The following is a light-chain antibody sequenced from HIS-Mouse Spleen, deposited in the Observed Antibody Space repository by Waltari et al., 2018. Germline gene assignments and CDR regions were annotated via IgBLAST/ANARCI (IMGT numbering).Light chain of an antibody. Sequence: EIVMTQSPATLSVSPGERATLPCRASQSVSSNLPWYQQKPGQAPRLLIYGASTRATGIPARFSGSGSGTEFTLTISSMQSEDFAVYYCQQYNNWPSYTFGQGTKLEIK. V-gene: IGKV3-15*01. CDR3: QQYNNWPSYT. CDR2: GAS. CDR1: QSVSSN. J-gene: IGKJ2*01.